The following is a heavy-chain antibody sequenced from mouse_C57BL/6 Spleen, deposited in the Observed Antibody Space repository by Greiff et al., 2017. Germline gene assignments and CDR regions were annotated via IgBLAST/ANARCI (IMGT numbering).Heavy chain of an antibody. CDR2: IDPSDSYT. J-gene: IGHJ4*01. D-gene: IGHD2-4*01. Sequence: QVQLQQPGAELVMPGASVKLSCKASGYTFTSYWMHWVKQRPGQGLEWIGEIDPSDSYTNYNQKFKGKSTLTVDKSSSTAYMQLSSLTSEDSAVYYCARWGSYDNGGAMDYWGQGTSVTVSS. CDR1: GYTFTSYW. V-gene: IGHV1-69*01. CDR3: ARWGSYDNGGAMDY.